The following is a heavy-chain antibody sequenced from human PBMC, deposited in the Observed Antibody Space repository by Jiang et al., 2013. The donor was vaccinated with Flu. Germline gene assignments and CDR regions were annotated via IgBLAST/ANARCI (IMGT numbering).Heavy chain of an antibody. CDR3: ARGRGSIPAPYWFDP. CDR1: GYTFTSYA. J-gene: IGHJ5*02. V-gene: IGHV1-3*01. D-gene: IGHD6-6*01. Sequence: GAEVKKPGASVKVSCKASGYTFTSYAMHWVRQAPGQRLEWMGWINAGNGNTRYSQKFQGRATITRDTSASTAYMELSSLRSEDTAVYYCARGRGSIPAPYWFDPWGQGTLVTVSS. CDR2: INAGNGNT.